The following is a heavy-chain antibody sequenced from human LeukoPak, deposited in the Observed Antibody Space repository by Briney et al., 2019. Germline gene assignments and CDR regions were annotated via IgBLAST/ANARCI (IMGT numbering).Heavy chain of an antibody. CDR3: AREVPTVTWNYFDY. V-gene: IGHV3-21*01. Sequence: GGSLRLSCAASRFSFSDYSMNWVRQAPGKGLEWVSSISGSSTYIYYADSVKGRFTISRDNAKNSLYLQMNSLRAEDTAVYYCAREVPTVTWNYFDYWGQGALVTVSS. CDR1: RFSFSDYS. CDR2: ISGSSTYI. J-gene: IGHJ4*02. D-gene: IGHD4-17*01.